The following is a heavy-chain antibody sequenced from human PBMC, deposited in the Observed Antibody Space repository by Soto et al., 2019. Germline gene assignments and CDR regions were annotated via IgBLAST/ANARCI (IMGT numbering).Heavy chain of an antibody. Sequence: ASVKVSCKASGYTFTSYAIHWVRQAPGQRLEWMGWINAGNGNTKYSQKFQGRVTITRDTSASTAYMELSSLRSEDTAVYYCARDASYDYVWGSYPYFDWWGQGT. CDR3: ARDASYDYVWGSYPYFDW. V-gene: IGHV1-3*01. D-gene: IGHD3-16*01. CDR2: INAGNGNT. CDR1: GYTFTSYA. J-gene: IGHJ4*02.